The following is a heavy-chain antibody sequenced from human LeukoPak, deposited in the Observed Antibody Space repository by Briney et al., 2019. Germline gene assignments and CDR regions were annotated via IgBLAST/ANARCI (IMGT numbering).Heavy chain of an antibody. CDR2: TYYRSNWHE. V-gene: IGHV6-1*01. CDR1: EDDVSSNSAA. D-gene: IGHD6-6*01. CDR3: ARGDSSSSNNWFVS. J-gene: IGHJ5*01. Sequence: SQTLSLTCAISEDDVSSNSAAWNWIRQSPSRGLEWLGRTYYRSNWHEDYAVSVKSRIAIRHDTSKNQFSLHLNSVTPEDTAVYYCARGDSSSSNNWFVSWGQGILVTVSS.